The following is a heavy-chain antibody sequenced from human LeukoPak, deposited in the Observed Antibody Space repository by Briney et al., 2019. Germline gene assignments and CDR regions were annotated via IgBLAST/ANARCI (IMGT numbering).Heavy chain of an antibody. CDR2: IIPIFGTA. Sequence: SVKVSCKASGGTFSSYAISWVRQAPGQGLEWMGGIIPIFGTANYAQKFQGRVTITTDESTSTAYMELSSLRSEDTAVYYCASHNGYSYGYGSLGYCFDYWGQGTLVTVSS. J-gene: IGHJ4*02. CDR3: ASHNGYSYGYGSLGYCFDY. V-gene: IGHV1-69*05. CDR1: GGTFSSYA. D-gene: IGHD5-18*01.